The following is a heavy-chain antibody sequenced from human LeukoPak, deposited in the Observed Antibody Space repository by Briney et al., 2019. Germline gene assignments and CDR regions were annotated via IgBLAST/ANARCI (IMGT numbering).Heavy chain of an antibody. CDR1: GFTVSGYA. V-gene: IGHV3-73*01. CDR3: RAAADLNDY. J-gene: IGHJ4*02. CDR2: IRSKANTNTN. Sequence: GGSLRLSCAASGFTVSGYAMHWVRQAPGKGLECLGRIRSKANTNTNAYAASVKGRFIVSRDDSKNTAYLQMNSLKCEDAAVYYCRAAADLNDYWGQGTLVTVSS. D-gene: IGHD6-13*01.